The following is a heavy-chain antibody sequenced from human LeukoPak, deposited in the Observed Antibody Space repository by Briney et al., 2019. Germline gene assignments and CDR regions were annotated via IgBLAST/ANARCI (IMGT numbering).Heavy chain of an antibody. J-gene: IGHJ5*01. CDR2: ISWSSGSI. V-gene: IGHV3-9*01. CDR1: GFTFDDYA. CDR3: AKDRHAPGRYCSSTSCFPFDS. D-gene: IGHD2-2*01. Sequence: GGSLRLSCAASGFTFDDYATHWVRQAPGKGLEWVSGISWSSGSIGYADSVKGRFTISRDNAKNSLYLQMNSLRAEDTAVYYCAKDRHAPGRYCSSTSCFPFDSWGQGTLVTVSS.